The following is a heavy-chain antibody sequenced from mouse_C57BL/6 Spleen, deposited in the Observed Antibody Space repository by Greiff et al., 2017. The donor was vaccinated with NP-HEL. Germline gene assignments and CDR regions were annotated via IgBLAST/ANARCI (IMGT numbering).Heavy chain of an antibody. V-gene: IGHV1-59*01. CDR1: GYTFTSYW. Sequence: QVQLQQPGAELVRPGTSVKLSCKASGYTFTSYWMHWVKQRPGQGLEWIGVIDPSDSYTNYNQKFKGKATLTVDTSSSTAYMQLSSLTSEDSAVYYCARNWDWYFDVWGTGTTVTVSS. CDR2: IDPSDSYT. CDR3: ARNWDWYFDV. J-gene: IGHJ1*03. D-gene: IGHD4-1*01.